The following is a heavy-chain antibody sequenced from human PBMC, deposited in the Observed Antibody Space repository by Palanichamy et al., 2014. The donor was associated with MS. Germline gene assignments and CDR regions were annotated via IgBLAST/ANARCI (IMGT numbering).Heavy chain of an antibody. CDR2: IKTDGGES. J-gene: IGHJ5*02. V-gene: IGHV3-7*01. CDR1: GFTFSTYW. D-gene: IGHD1-26*01. Sequence: EVQVVEVWGRAWSSLGGPVRLSCVASGFTFSTYWMSWVRQAPGKGPEWVAYIKTDGGESNHVDSVKGRFTISRDNAKNSLYLQMNSLRVEDTAVYYCARESGRIGSYPWGQGTLVTVSS. CDR3: ARESGRIGSYP.